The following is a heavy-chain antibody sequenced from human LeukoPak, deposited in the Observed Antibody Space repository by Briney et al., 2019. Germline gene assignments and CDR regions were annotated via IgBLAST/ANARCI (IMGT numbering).Heavy chain of an antibody. CDR1: GGSISTYY. Sequence: SETLSLTCTVSGGSISTYYWSWIRQPPGKGLEWIGYIYYTGSTNYNPSLKSRVTISVDTSKNQFSLKLSSVTAADTAVYYCARGGGYGDYYFDYWGQGTLVTVSS. V-gene: IGHV4-59*12. J-gene: IGHJ4*02. CDR3: ARGGGYGDYYFDY. CDR2: IYYTGST. D-gene: IGHD4-17*01.